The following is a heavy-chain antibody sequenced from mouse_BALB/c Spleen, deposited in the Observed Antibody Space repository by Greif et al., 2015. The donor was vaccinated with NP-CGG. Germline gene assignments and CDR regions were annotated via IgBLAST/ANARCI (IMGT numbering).Heavy chain of an antibody. D-gene: IGHD2-4*01. CDR2: ISSGGST. CDR1: GFTFSSYA. CDR3: ARGQGTMTTTDWYFDV. J-gene: IGHJ1*01. Sequence: EVKLVESGGGLVKPGGSLKLSCAASGFTFSSYAMSWVRQTPEKRLEWVASISSGGSTYYPDSVKGRFTISRDNARNILYLQMSSLRSEDTAMYYCARGQGTMTTTDWYFDVWGAGTTVTVSS. V-gene: IGHV5-6-5*01.